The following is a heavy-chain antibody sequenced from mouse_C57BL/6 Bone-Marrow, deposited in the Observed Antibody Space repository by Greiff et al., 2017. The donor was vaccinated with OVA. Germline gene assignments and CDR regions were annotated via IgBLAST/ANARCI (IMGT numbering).Heavy chain of an antibody. CDR3: ARTSHCGNPDY. D-gene: IGHD2-1*01. Sequence: QVQLQQPGAELVKPGASVKLSCKASGYTFTSYWMHWVKQRPGQGLEWIGMIHPNSGSTNYNEKFKSKATLTVDKSSSTAYMQLSSLTSEDSAVYYCARTSHCGNPDYWGQGTTLTVSS. CDR2: IHPNSGST. V-gene: IGHV1-64*01. CDR1: GYTFTSYW. J-gene: IGHJ2*01.